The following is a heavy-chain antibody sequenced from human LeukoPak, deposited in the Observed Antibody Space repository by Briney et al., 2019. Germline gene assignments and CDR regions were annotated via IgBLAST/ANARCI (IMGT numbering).Heavy chain of an antibody. V-gene: IGHV5-51*01. J-gene: IGHJ3*02. CDR3: ARQAYYYDSSGYQDAFDI. CDR1: GYSFTSYW. CDR2: IYPGDSDT. D-gene: IGHD3-22*01. Sequence: GESLKISCKGSGYSFTSYWIGWVRQMPGKGLEWMGIIYPGDSDTRYSPSFQGQVTISADKSISTAYLQWSSLKASDTAMYYCARQAYYYDSSGYQDAFDIWGQGTMVTVSS.